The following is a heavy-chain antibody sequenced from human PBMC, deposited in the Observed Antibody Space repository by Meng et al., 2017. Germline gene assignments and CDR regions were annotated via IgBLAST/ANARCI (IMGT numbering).Heavy chain of an antibody. CDR1: GFTFGDYA. J-gene: IGHJ4*02. Sequence: GESLKISCTASGFTFGDYAMSRVRQAPGKGLEWVGFIRSKAYGGTTEYAASVKGRFTISRDDSKSIAYLQMNSLKTEDTAVYYCTRDGGNADYYDSSGRFWGQGTLVTVSS. D-gene: IGHD3-22*01. CDR2: IRSKAYGGTT. CDR3: TRDGGNADYYDSSGRF. V-gene: IGHV3-49*04.